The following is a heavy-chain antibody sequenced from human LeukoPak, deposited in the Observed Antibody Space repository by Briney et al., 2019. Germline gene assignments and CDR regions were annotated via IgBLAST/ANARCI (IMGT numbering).Heavy chain of an antibody. Sequence: PGGSLRLSCAASGFTFSSYAMSWVRQAPGKGLEWVSAISGSGGSTYYADSVKGRFTISRDNSKNTLYLQMNSLRAEDTAVYYCAKAPLSGDFWGGYYSAFDYWGQGTLVTVSS. CDR2: ISGSGGST. V-gene: IGHV3-23*01. D-gene: IGHD3-3*01. J-gene: IGHJ4*02. CDR1: GFTFSSYA. CDR3: AKAPLSGDFWGGYYSAFDY.